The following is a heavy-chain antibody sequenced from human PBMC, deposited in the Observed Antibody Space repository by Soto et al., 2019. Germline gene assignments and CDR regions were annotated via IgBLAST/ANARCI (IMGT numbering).Heavy chain of an antibody. Sequence: SETLSLSCTVSGGSISSSSCHWGWIRQPPGKGLEWIASIKYSGTTFYNPSLKSRVTLSVDTSKNQFALKLSSVTAADTAVYYCARGPGYYDSSGSYYYYYYGMDVWGQGTTVTVSS. V-gene: IGHV4-39*01. CDR2: IKYSGTT. J-gene: IGHJ6*02. CDR3: ARGPGYYDSSGSYYYYYYGMDV. D-gene: IGHD3-22*01. CDR1: GGSISSSSCH.